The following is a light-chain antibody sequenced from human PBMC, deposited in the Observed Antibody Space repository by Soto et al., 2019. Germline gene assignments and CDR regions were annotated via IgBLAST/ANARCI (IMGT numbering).Light chain of an antibody. V-gene: IGKV1-12*01. CDR1: QGISSR. CDR2: ADS. J-gene: IGKJ1*01. CDR3: QQSHRTPWR. Sequence: TQSHWYISASVGNRDLIIRLASQGISSRLAWYPQKPGKAPKPLIYADSSLQSGVPSRFSCSRYGTDFTLTMRSLQSEYSATYYCQQSHRTPWRFAQGTKVDIK.